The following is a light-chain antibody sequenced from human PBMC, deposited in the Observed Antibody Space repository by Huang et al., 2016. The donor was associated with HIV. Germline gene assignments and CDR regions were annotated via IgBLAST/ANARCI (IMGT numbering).Light chain of an antibody. V-gene: IGKV3-15*01. CDR1: QIVSSH. CDR3: QQYNDFRST. J-gene: IGKJ3*01. CDR2: AAS. Sequence: ETVMTQSPVPLSVSPGDRASLSCRSRQIVSSHLAWYQQKPGQAPRLLIYAASTRATGVPARFSGSGAGTEFTLTISTLQSEDSAVYYCQQYNDFRSTFGPGTRVEIK.